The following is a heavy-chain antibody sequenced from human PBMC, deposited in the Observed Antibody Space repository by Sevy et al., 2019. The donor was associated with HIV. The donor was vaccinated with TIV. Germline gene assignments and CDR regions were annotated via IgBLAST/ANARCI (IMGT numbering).Heavy chain of an antibody. Sequence: SETLSLTCTVSGGSITSLYWGWIRQPPGKGLEWIANIYYNGRTNYSPSLKSRVTISLDTSKKQFSLRLTSVTAADTAMYYCAGENAWGRGYSWGQGTLVTVSS. V-gene: IGHV4-59*08. J-gene: IGHJ4*02. CDR2: IYYNGRT. CDR1: GGSITSLY. CDR3: AGENAWGRGYS. D-gene: IGHD1-26*01.